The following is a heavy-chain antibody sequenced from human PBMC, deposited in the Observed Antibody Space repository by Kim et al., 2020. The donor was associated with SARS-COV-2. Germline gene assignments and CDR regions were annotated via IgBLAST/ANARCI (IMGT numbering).Heavy chain of an antibody. CDR2: VYYNGFT. J-gene: IGHJ4*02. V-gene: IGHV4-59*13. CDR3: ARGGWYYGSGSRNFDY. CDR1: GGSINNYY. Sequence: SETLSLTCTVSGGSINNYYWNWIRQPPGRGLEWIGYVYYNGFTIYNPPLKSRATISVDTSKNQFSLKMNSLTTAYTAVYYCARGGWYYGSGSRNFDYWGRGTLVTVSS. D-gene: IGHD3-10*01.